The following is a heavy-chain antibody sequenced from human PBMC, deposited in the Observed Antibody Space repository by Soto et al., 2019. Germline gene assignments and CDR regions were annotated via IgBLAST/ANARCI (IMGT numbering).Heavy chain of an antibody. Sequence: PGGSLRLSCAASGFTFSNYSMNWVRQAPGKGLEWVSSISSSSSYIYYADSVKGRFTISRDNAKNSLYLQMNSLGAGDTAVYYCARDLKGQPFSPPRSGGMDVWGQGTTVTVSS. J-gene: IGHJ6*02. V-gene: IGHV3-21*01. CDR2: ISSSSSYI. CDR1: GFTFSNYS. D-gene: IGHD6-13*01. CDR3: ARDLKGQPFSPPRSGGMDV.